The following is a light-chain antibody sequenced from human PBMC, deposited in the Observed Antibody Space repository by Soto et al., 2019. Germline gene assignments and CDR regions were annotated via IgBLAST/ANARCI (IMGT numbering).Light chain of an antibody. Sequence: EIVLTQSPDTLCVSPGGRATLSCRASQSVSNNYLAWYQQKPGQAPRLLIYVASNRATGIPDRFSGSGSGTDLTTTISRLEPDDLAVYYCQQYGSSPRFGQGTKVDIK. CDR2: VAS. J-gene: IGKJ1*01. CDR3: QQYGSSPR. CDR1: QSVSNNY. V-gene: IGKV3-20*01.